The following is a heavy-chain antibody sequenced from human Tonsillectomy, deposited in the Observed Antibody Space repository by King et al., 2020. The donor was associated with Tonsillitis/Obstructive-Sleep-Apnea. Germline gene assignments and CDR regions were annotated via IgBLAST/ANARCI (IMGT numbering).Heavy chain of an antibody. D-gene: IGHD4-11*01. CDR2: IIPVFCTP. CDR1: GGTFNTYP. V-gene: IGHV1-69*12. Sequence: QLVQSGAEVKKPGSSVRVSCKPSGGTFNTYPIIWVRQAPGQGLEWMGVIIPVFCTPNYARKFQRRVTLTADESTSTAYMELSSLRSEDTAVYYCARGSRTTDYYYYHYMDVWGKGTTVTVSS. CDR3: ARGSRTTDYYYYHYMDV. J-gene: IGHJ6*03.